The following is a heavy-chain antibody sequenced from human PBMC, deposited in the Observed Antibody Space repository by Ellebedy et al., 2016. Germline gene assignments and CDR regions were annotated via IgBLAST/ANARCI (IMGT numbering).Heavy chain of an antibody. V-gene: IGHV4-59*01. CDR1: GGSISSYY. Sequence: SETLSLXXTVSGGSISSYYWSWIRQPPGKGLEWIGYIYYSGSTNYNPSLKSRVTISVDTSKTQFSLKLSSVTSADPAVYYCARGGDWGGTTDYWGQGTLVTVSS. CDR3: ARGGDWGGTTDY. J-gene: IGHJ4*02. CDR2: IYYSGST. D-gene: IGHD3/OR15-3a*01.